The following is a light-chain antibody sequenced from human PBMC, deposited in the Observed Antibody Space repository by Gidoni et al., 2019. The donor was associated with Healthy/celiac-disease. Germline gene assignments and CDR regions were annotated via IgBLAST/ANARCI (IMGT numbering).Light chain of an antibody. CDR2: DAS. CDR1: QDISNY. CDR3: QQYGNRPLT. Sequence: PSTLSASAGERVTITCQASQDISNYLNWYQQKPGKAPRLLIYDASNWETGIPSRFSGSGSGTDFTFTISSLQPEDIATYYCQQYGNRPLTFGAGTKVDIK. J-gene: IGKJ3*01. V-gene: IGKV1-33*01.